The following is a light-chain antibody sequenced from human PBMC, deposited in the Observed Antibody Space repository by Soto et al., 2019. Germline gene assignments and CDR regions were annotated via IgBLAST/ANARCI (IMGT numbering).Light chain of an antibody. CDR2: DVS. CDR3: SSYTSSSTLRV. J-gene: IGLJ3*02. CDR1: SSDVGGYNF. Sequence: QSALTQPASLSGSPGQSITISCTGTSSDVGGYNFVSWYQQHPGKAPKLMIYDVSNRPSGVSTRFSGSKSGNTASLTISGLQAEDEAEYYCSSYTSSSTLRVFGGGTKLTFL. V-gene: IGLV2-14*01.